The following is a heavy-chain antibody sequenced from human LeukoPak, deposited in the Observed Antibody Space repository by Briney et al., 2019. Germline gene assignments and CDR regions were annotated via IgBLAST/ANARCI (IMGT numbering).Heavy chain of an antibody. CDR2: FDPEDGET. V-gene: IGHV1-24*01. CDR1: GYILSDLS. Sequence: ASVKVSCKVSGYILSDLSMHWVRQAPGKGLEWMGSFDPEDGETIYAQKFQGRVTMTEDTSTDTAYMELSSLRSEDTAIYYCAAGCAPPLQHSGGCDGWLDPWGQGTPVTVFS. J-gene: IGHJ5*02. D-gene: IGHD6-19*01. CDR3: AAGCAPPLQHSGGCDGWLDP.